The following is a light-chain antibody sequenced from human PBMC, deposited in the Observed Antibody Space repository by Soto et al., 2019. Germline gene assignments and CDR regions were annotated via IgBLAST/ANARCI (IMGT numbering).Light chain of an antibody. CDR3: QQLYNYPRT. CDR2: AAS. V-gene: IGKV1-8*01. J-gene: IGKJ1*01. Sequence: LSVATGDRGTITGRASQGISSYLAWYQQKPGKAPKLLIYAASTLRSGVPLRFSGSVSGTEYTLTVSSLQPEDFGTYYCQQLYNYPRTFGQGTKVDI. CDR1: QGISSY.